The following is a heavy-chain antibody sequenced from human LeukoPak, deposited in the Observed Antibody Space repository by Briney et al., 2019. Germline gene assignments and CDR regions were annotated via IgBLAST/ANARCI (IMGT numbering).Heavy chain of an antibody. CDR3: ARESPNYYFDY. V-gene: IGHV4-59*01. D-gene: IGHD5-24*01. J-gene: IGHJ4*02. CDR1: GGFISSYY. Sequence: SETLSLTCTVSGGFISSYYWSWIRQPPGKGLEWIGYIYYSGTTNYNPSLKSRLTISVDTSKNQFSLKLSSVTAADTAVYYCARESPNYYFDYWGQGTLVTVSS. CDR2: IYYSGTT.